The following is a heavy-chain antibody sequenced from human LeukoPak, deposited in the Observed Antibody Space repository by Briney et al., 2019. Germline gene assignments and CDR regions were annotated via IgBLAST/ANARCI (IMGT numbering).Heavy chain of an antibody. CDR3: ARRIMITFGGVIVYYYYYGMDV. V-gene: IGHV4-31*03. D-gene: IGHD3-16*02. J-gene: IGHJ6*02. CDR1: GGSISSGGYY. Sequence: SETLSLTCTVSGGSISSGGYYWSWIRQHPGKGLEWIGYIYYSGSTYYNPSLKSRVTISVDTSKNQFSLKLSSVTAADTAVYYCARRIMITFGGVIVYYYYYGMDVWGQGTTVTVSS. CDR2: IYYSGST.